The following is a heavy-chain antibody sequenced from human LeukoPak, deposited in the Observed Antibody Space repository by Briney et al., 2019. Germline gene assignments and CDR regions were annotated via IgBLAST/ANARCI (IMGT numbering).Heavy chain of an antibody. Sequence: GGSLRLSCAVSGFTFNNYAMSWVRQGPGKGLEWVSAISGSGAGSFGGVTYHAESVKGRFTISRDNSKNTLYLQMNSLRAEDTALYYCARVCHWPGIVVVPAAINEYYYYYMDVWGKGTTVTVSS. CDR3: ARVCHWPGIVVVPAAINEYYYYYMDV. CDR1: GFTFNNYA. V-gene: IGHV3-23*01. CDR2: ISGSGAGSFGGVT. D-gene: IGHD2-2*01. J-gene: IGHJ6*03.